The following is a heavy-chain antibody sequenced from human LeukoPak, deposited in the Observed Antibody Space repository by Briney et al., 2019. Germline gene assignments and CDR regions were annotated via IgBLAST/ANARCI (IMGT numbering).Heavy chain of an antibody. D-gene: IGHD5-24*01. V-gene: IGHV4-61*02. CDR2: IYISGST. CDR3: ARDSRRDGYNLDY. J-gene: IGHJ4*02. Sequence: SETLSPTCTVSGGSFSSGLYYWTWIRQPAGKGLEWIGRIYISGSTNYNPSLKSRVTISRDTSKNEFSLKLSSVTAADTAVYYCARDSRRDGYNLDYWGRETLVTVSS. CDR1: GGSFSSGLYY.